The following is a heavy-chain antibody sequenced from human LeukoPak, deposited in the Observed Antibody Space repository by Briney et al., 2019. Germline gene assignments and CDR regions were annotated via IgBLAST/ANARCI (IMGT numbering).Heavy chain of an antibody. Sequence: GGSLRLSCAASGFTFSSYAMSWVRQAPGKGLDWVSGITDSGGSTYYADSVKGRFTISRDNSKNTLYLQMNSLRPEDTAVYYCARARSIVGVSPFQHWGQGTLVTVSS. V-gene: IGHV3-23*01. CDR1: GFTFSSYA. CDR3: ARARSIVGVSPFQH. D-gene: IGHD1-26*01. CDR2: ITDSGGST. J-gene: IGHJ1*01.